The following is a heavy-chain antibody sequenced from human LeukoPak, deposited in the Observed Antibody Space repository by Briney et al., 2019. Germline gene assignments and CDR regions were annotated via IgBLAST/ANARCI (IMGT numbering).Heavy chain of an antibody. J-gene: IGHJ4*02. D-gene: IGHD5-18*01. CDR3: AKVSYSFGYGVDGYFDY. CDR2: ISWNSGST. Sequence: GGSLRLSCAASGFVFDDFAMDWVRKVPGKGLEWVSGISWNSGSTAYADSVRGRFTISRDNAKKSLYLQMNSLRAEDTALYYCAKVSYSFGYGVDGYFDYWGQGTLVTVSS. V-gene: IGHV3-9*01. CDR1: GFVFDDFA.